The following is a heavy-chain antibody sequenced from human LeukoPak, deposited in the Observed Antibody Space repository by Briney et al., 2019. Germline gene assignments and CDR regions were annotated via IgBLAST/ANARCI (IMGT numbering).Heavy chain of an antibody. CDR2: IYPGDSDT. CDR3: ARRYSSSWYFDY. V-gene: IGHV5-51*01. J-gene: IGHJ4*02. CDR1: GYSFTTYR. D-gene: IGHD6-13*01. Sequence: GESLKISCKGSGYSFTTYRIVWVRQMPGKGLEWMGIIYPGDSDTRYSPSFQGQVTISAEKSISTAYLQWSSLKASDTAMYYCARRYSSSWYFDYWGQGTLVTVSS.